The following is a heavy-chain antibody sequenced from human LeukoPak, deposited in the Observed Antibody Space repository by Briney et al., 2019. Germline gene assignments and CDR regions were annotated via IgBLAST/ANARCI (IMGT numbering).Heavy chain of an antibody. CDR3: ARLRGGFDSGDY. Sequence: ASVKVSCKASGYEFTDFYIHWVRQAPGQRPEWMGWNHPNSGATNYARVFQGRVTMTRDTSISTAYMELGSLKFDDRAVYYCARLRGGFDSGDYWGQGSLVTVSS. V-gene: IGHV1-2*02. CDR1: GYEFTDFY. J-gene: IGHJ4*02. D-gene: IGHD5-12*01. CDR2: NHPNSGAT.